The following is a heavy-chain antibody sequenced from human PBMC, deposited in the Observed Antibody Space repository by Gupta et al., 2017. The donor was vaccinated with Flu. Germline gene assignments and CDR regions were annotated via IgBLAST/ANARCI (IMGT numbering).Heavy chain of an antibody. CDR2: ISSSSSYI. CDR3: ARDVSSSGLAVAGL. V-gene: IGHV3-21*01. J-gene: IGHJ4*02. D-gene: IGHD6-19*01. Sequence: EVQLVESGGGLVKPGGSLRLSCAASGFTFSSHSMNWVRQAPGKGLEWVSSISSSSSYIYYADSVKGRFTISRDNAKNSLYLQMNSLRAEDTAVYYCARDVSSSGLAVAGLWGQGTLVTVSS. CDR1: GFTFSSHS.